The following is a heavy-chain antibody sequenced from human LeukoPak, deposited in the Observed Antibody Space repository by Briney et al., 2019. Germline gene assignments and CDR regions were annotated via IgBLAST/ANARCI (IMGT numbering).Heavy chain of an antibody. Sequence: GGSLRLSCTASGFTFSRYEMNWVRQAPGKGLEWVSYINSGNTIYYSDSVKGRFTISRDNAKNSLYLQMNSLRAEDTAVYYCARVWVGADDYSDYWGQGTLVTVSS. V-gene: IGHV3-48*03. CDR1: GFTFSRYE. CDR3: ARVWVGADDYSDY. CDR2: INSGNTI. D-gene: IGHD1-26*01. J-gene: IGHJ4*02.